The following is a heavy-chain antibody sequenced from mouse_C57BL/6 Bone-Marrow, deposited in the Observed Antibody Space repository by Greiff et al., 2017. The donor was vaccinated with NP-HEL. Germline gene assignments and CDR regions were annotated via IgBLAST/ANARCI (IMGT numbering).Heavy chain of an antibody. CDR2: IYPGSGST. CDR1: GYTFTSYW. J-gene: IGHJ4*01. D-gene: IGHD1-1*01. V-gene: IGHV1-55*01. CDR3: ARSPHGTGYYGVGAMDY. Sequence: QVQLQQPGAELVKPGASVKMSCKASGYTFTSYWITWVKQRPGQGLEWIGDIYPGSGSTNYNEKFKSKATLTVDTSSSTAYMQLSSLTSEDSAVYYCARSPHGTGYYGVGAMDYWGQGTSVTVSS.